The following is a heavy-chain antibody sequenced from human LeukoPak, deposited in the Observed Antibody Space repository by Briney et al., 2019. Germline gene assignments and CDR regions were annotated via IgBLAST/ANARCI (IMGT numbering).Heavy chain of an antibody. V-gene: IGHV3-23*01. CDR1: RFTFSSYA. J-gene: IGHJ4*02. D-gene: IGHD3-9*01. CDR2: ISGSVGST. CDR3: EIRSITISH. Sequence: GGSLRLSCAASRFTFSSYAMSWVRQAPGKGLEWVSAISGSVGSTYYADSVKGRFTIPRDNSKNTLYLQMSSLRAEETAVYYCEIRSITISHWGQGTLVTVSS.